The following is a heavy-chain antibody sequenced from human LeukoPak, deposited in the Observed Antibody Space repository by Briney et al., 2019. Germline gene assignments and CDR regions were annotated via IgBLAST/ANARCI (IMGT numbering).Heavy chain of an antibody. CDR3: AKDQVAVAGSKYSFDP. CDR2: ISGSGGST. V-gene: IGHV3-23*01. CDR1: GFTFSSYA. J-gene: IGHJ5*02. D-gene: IGHD6-19*01. Sequence: GRSLRLSCAASGFTFSSYAMSWVRQAPGKGLEWVSAISGSGGSTYYADSVKGRFTISRDNSKNTLYLQMNSLRAEDTAVYYCAKDQVAVAGSKYSFDPRGQGTLVTVSS.